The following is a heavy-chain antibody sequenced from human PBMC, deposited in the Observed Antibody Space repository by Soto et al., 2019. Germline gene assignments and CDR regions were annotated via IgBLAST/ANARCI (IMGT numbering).Heavy chain of an antibody. J-gene: IGHJ4*02. CDR2: FDPEDGET. V-gene: IGHV1-24*01. Sequence: GASVKVSSKVSGYTHTELSMHWVRQAPGKGLEWMGGFDPEDGETIYAQKFQGRVTMTEDTSTDTAYMELSSLRSEDTAVYYCATSLSLATMAYFDYWGQGTLVTVSS. CDR1: GYTHTELS. D-gene: IGHD5-12*01. CDR3: ATSLSLATMAYFDY.